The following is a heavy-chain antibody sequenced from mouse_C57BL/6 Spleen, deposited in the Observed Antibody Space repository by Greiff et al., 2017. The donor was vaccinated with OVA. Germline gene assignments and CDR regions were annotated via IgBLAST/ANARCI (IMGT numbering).Heavy chain of an antibody. Sequence: QVQLQQPGAELVKPGASVKLSCKASGYTFTSYWMQWVNQRPGQGLEWIGEIDPSDSYTNYNQKFKGKATLTVDTSSSTAYMQLSSLTSEDSAVYYCEIYYGDYWGQGTTRTGAS. CDR2: IDPSDSYT. CDR3: EIYYGDY. J-gene: IGHJ2*01. V-gene: IGHV1-50*01. D-gene: IGHD2-1*01. CDR1: GYTFTSYW.